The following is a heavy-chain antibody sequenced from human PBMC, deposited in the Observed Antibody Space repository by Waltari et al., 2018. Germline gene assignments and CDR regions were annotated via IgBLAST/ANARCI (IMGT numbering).Heavy chain of an antibody. Sequence: QVQLVQSGAEVKKPGSSVKVSCKASGGTFSSYAISWVRQDPGQGLEWMGRIIPIFGTANYAQKFQGRVTITADKSTSTAYMELSSLRSEDTAVYYCARNPRAAAGYYYMDVWGKGTTVTISS. CDR1: GGTFSSYA. CDR2: IIPIFGTA. J-gene: IGHJ6*03. CDR3: ARNPRAAAGYYYMDV. V-gene: IGHV1-69*13. D-gene: IGHD6-13*01.